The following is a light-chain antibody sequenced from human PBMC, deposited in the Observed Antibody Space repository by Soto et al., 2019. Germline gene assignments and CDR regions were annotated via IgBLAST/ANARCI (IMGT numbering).Light chain of an antibody. J-gene: IGKJ4*01. CDR3: QQRSNWLLT. Sequence: ETMMTQSPDTLSVSLGERATLTCRASQSLRSSLAWYQQKPGQAPRLLIYDASNRATGIPARFSGSGAGTDFTLTISSLEPEDFAVYYCQQRSNWLLTFGGGTKVDIK. CDR2: DAS. CDR1: QSLRSS. V-gene: IGKV3D-11*02.